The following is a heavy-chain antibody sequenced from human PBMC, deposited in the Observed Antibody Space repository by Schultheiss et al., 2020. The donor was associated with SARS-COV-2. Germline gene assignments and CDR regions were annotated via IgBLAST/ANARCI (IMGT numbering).Heavy chain of an antibody. D-gene: IGHD2-2*02. V-gene: IGHV4-34*01. CDR3: ARVRRRQYQLLYRGHFDY. Sequence: SETLSLTSTVSGGSLSNYYWSWIRQPPGKGLEWIGEINHSGSTNYNPSLKSRVTISVDTSKNQFSLKLISVTAADTAVYYCARVRRRQYQLLYRGHFDYWGQGTLVTVSS. J-gene: IGHJ4*02. CDR2: INHSGST. CDR1: GGSLSNYY.